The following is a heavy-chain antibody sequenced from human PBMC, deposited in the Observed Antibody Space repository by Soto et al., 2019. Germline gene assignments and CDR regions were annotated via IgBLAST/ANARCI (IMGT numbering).Heavy chain of an antibody. CDR1: GGTFSSYT. D-gene: IGHD5-18*01. CDR3: ARGEYRVDTAIEFYYYYYMDV. J-gene: IGHJ6*03. Sequence: QVQLVQSGAEVKKPGSSVKVSCKASGGTFSSYTISWVRQAPGQGLEWMGRIIPILGIANYAQKFQGRVTITADKSTSTADMELSSLRAEDTAVYYCARGEYRVDTAIEFYYYYYMDVWGKGTTVTVSS. CDR2: IIPILGIA. V-gene: IGHV1-69*02.